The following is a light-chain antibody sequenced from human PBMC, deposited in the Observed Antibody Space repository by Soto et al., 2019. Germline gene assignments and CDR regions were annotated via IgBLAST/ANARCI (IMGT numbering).Light chain of an antibody. Sequence: GDRVTLTCRASQSVSWWLAWYQQRPGKGPKLLIYDASSLQSGVPSRFSGSGSGTEFTLTISSLQPEDFATYYCQQYNGDSYTFGQGTKLEI. CDR3: QQYNGDSYT. CDR2: DAS. J-gene: IGKJ2*01. V-gene: IGKV1-5*01. CDR1: QSVSWW.